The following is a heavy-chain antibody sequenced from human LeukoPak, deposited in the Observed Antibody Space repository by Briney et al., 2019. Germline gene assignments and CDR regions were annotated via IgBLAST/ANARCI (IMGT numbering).Heavy chain of an antibody. Sequence: PSETLSLTCTVSGGSISSYYWSWIRQPPGKGLEWIGYIYYSGSTNYNPSLKSRVTISVDTSKNQFSLKLSFVTAADTAVYYCARLDTAMVSSFDYWGQGTLVTVSS. D-gene: IGHD5-18*01. J-gene: IGHJ4*02. CDR2: IYYSGST. CDR1: GGSISSYY. CDR3: ARLDTAMVSSFDY. V-gene: IGHV4-59*08.